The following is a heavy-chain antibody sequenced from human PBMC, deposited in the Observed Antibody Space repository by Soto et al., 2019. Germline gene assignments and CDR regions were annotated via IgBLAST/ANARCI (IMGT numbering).Heavy chain of an antibody. CDR1: GFSLSTSGVG. CDR2: IYWDDDK. J-gene: IGHJ5*02. V-gene: IGHV2-5*02. CDR3: AHSLIGYYYDSSGSNWFDP. Sequence: SGPTLVNPTQTLTLTCTFSGFSLSTSGVGVGRVSQPPGKALEWLALIYWDDDKRYSASLKSRLTINKDTSKNQVVLTMTNMDPVDTATYYCAHSLIGYYYDSSGSNWFDPWGQGTLVTVSS. D-gene: IGHD3-22*01.